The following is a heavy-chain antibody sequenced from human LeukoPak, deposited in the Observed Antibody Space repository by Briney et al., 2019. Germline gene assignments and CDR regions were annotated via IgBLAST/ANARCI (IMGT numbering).Heavy chain of an antibody. CDR3: ARDTGYCSGGGCYPPLDY. CDR2: ISAYNGNT. J-gene: IGHJ4*02. V-gene: IGHV1-18*01. Sequence: ASVKVSCKASGYTFTSYGISWVRQAPGQGLEWMGWISAYNGNTNYAQKLQGRVTMTTDTSTSTAYMELRSLRSDDTAVYYCARDTGYCSGGGCYPPLDYWGQGTLVTVSS. CDR1: GYTFTSYG. D-gene: IGHD2-15*01.